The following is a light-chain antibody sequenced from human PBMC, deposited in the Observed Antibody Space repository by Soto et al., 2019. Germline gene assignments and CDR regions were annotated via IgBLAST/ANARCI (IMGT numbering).Light chain of an antibody. CDR2: GAS. CDR3: QQYGSSLPIT. Sequence: EIVLTQSPGTLSLSPGERATLSCRASQSVSSSSLAWYQHKLGQAPRLLIHGASSRATGIPDRFSGSGSGTDFTLTISRLEPEDFALYYCQQYGSSLPITFGQGTRLEIK. J-gene: IGKJ5*01. V-gene: IGKV3-20*01. CDR1: QSVSSSS.